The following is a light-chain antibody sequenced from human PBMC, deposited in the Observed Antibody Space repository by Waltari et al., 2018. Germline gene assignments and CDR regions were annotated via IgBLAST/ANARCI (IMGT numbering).Light chain of an antibody. V-gene: IGLV2-14*03. CDR1: ISDVGAYPY. J-gene: IGLJ1*01. CDR3: SSYTSISTFYV. Sequence: QSALTQPASVSASPRQSITISCTGTISDVGAYPYLSCYQHHPGKAPKLMIHYVNKRPSGVSNRFSGSKSGNTASLTISGLQAEDEADYYCSSYTSISTFYVFGTGTKVTVL. CDR2: YVN.